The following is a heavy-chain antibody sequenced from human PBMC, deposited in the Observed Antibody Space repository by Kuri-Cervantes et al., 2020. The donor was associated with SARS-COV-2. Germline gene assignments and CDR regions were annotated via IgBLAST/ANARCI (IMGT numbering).Heavy chain of an antibody. Sequence: GESLKISCAASGFTFSDYYMSWVRQAPGKGLEWVGRIKSKTDGGTTDYAAPVKGRSTISRDDSKNTLYLQMNSLKTEDTAVYYCTTELLWFGESLGFDYWGQGTLVTVSS. CDR1: GFTFSDYY. CDR3: TTELLWFGESLGFDY. D-gene: IGHD3-10*01. J-gene: IGHJ4*02. CDR2: IKSKTDGGTT. V-gene: IGHV3-15*01.